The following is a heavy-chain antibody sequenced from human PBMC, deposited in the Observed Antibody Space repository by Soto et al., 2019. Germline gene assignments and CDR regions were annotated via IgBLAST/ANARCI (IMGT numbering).Heavy chain of an antibody. CDR1: GFTFSSYT. D-gene: IGHD3-3*01. Sequence: PGGSLTLSCTASGFTFSSYTLNWVREPPAQGQELVSAISGFSPYTFYANSAQSRFTISSENTKNSLYLQMDNSRAEDTAADYFSRGGRYVAHDYYYTEFDFWGQGTMVTVSS. J-gene: IGHJ4*02. CDR2: ISGFSPYT. CDR3: SRGGRYVAHDYYYTEFDF. V-gene: IGHV3-21*01.